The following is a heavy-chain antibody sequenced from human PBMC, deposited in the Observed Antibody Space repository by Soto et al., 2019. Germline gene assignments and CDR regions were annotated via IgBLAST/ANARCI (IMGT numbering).Heavy chain of an antibody. CDR2: IYSGGST. CDR3: ARDQYCSSTSCYDG. Sequence: LRLSCAASGFTVSSNYMSWVRQAPGKGLEWVSVIYSGGSTYYADSVKGRFTISRDNSKNTLYLQMNSLRAEDTAVYYCARDQYCSSTSCYDGWGQGTLVTVSS. CDR1: GFTVSSNY. D-gene: IGHD2-2*01. V-gene: IGHV3-66*01. J-gene: IGHJ4*02.